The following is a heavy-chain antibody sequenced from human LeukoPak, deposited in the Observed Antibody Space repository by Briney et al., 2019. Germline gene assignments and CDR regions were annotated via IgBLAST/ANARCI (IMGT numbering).Heavy chain of an antibody. CDR2: IYYSGST. CDR3: AKHVYNFHSDY. CDR1: GDSISSYY. J-gene: IGHJ4*02. V-gene: IGHV4-59*01. D-gene: IGHD5-24*01. Sequence: SETLSLTCTVSGDSISSYYWSWIRQPPGKGLEWIGYIYYSGSTNYNPSLKSRVTMSVDTSKNQFSLKLSSVTAADTVVYYCAKHVYNFHSDYWGQGTLVTVSS.